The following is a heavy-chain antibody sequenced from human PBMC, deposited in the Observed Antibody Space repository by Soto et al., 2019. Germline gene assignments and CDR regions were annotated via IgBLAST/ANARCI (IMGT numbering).Heavy chain of an antibody. CDR1: GYTFTSYG. Sequence: ASVKVSCKASGYTFTSYGISWVRQAPGQGLERMGWISAYNGNTNYAQKLQGRVTMTTDTSTSTAYMELRSLRSDDTAVYYCARVGYCSSTSCYPFDYWGQGTLVTVSS. V-gene: IGHV1-18*01. CDR3: ARVGYCSSTSCYPFDY. D-gene: IGHD2-2*01. CDR2: ISAYNGNT. J-gene: IGHJ4*02.